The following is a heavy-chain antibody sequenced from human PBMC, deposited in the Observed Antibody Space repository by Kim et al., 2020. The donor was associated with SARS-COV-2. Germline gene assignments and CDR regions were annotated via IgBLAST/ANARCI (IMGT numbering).Heavy chain of an antibody. Sequence: TIYYADSVRGRFTITRDNAKNSLYLQMNNLRAEDTAVYYCCSGTYAGGDCSWGQGNLVSVSS. J-gene: IGHJ5*01. CDR2: TI. V-gene: IGHV3-11*04. D-gene: IGHD2-21*02. CDR3: CSGTYAGGDCS.